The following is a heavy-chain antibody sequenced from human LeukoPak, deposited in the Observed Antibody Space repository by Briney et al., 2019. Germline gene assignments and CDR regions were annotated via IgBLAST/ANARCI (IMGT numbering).Heavy chain of an antibody. J-gene: IGHJ4*02. CDR2: IKQDGSEK. CDR3: ARLSIASPSTFDY. CDR1: GFTFSSYW. Sequence: QSGGSLRLSCAASGFTFSSYWMSWVRQAPGKGLEWVANIKQDGSEKYYVDSVKGRFTISRDNAKNSLYLQMNSLRAEDTAVYYCARLSIASPSTFDYWGQGTLVTVSS. V-gene: IGHV3-7*01. D-gene: IGHD6-6*01.